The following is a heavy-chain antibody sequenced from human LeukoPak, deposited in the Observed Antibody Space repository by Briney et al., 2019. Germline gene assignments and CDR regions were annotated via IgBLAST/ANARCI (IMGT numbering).Heavy chain of an antibody. CDR1: GFTFSNVW. V-gene: IGHV3-30*02. Sequence: PGGSLRLSCAASGFTFSNVWMAWVRQAPGKGLEWVAFIRYDGSNKYYADSVKGRFTISRDNSKNTLYLQMNSLRAEDTAVYYCAKVREGGYCSGGSCYHFDYWGQGTLVTVSS. CDR3: AKVREGGYCSGGSCYHFDY. D-gene: IGHD2-15*01. CDR2: IRYDGSNK. J-gene: IGHJ4*02.